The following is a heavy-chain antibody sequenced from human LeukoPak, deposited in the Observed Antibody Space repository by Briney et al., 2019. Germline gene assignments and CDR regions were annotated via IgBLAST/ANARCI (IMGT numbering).Heavy chain of an antibody. D-gene: IGHD3-10*01. CDR1: GFTFSSYG. CDR2: IRHSGST. Sequence: PGGSLRLSCAASGFTFSSYGMHWVRQAPGKGLEWIGEIRHSGSTNYNPSLKGRVTVSVDTSKNQFSLKLSSVTAADTTVYYCARAIWFGELLWSYYYYGMDVWGQGTTVTVSS. V-gene: IGHV4-34*08. J-gene: IGHJ6*02. CDR3: ARAIWFGELLWSYYYYGMDV.